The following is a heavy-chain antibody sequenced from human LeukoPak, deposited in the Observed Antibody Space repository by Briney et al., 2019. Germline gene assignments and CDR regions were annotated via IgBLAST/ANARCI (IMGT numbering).Heavy chain of an antibody. CDR2: IGSKTNSYAT. D-gene: IGHD6-19*01. Sequence: PGGSLRLSCAASGFTFSSYAMHWVRQASGKGLEWVGRIGSKTNSYATAYAASVKGRFTISRDDSKNTTYLQMNSLKTEDTAVYYCTPGYNSDWYNGYWGQGTLVTVSS. V-gene: IGHV3-73*01. CDR1: GFTFSSYA. J-gene: IGHJ4*02. CDR3: TPGYNSDWYNGY.